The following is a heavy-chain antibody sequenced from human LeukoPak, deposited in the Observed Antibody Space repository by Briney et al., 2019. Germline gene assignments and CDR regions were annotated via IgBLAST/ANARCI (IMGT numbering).Heavy chain of an antibody. CDR1: GLTFSNAW. CDR2: ISSSSSYI. CDR3: ARATYYYDSSGYLY. V-gene: IGHV3-21*01. Sequence: GGSLRLSCAASGLTFSNAWMSWVRQAPGKGLEWVSSISSSSSYIYYADSVKGRFTISRDNAKNSLYLQMNSLRAEDTAVYYCARATYYYDSSGYLYWGQGTLVTVSS. D-gene: IGHD3-22*01. J-gene: IGHJ4*02.